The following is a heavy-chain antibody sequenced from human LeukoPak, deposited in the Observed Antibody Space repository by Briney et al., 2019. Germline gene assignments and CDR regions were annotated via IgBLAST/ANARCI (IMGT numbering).Heavy chain of an antibody. CDR2: ISYDGSNK. CDR1: GFTFSSYA. J-gene: IGHJ5*02. Sequence: SGGSLRLSCAVSGFTFSSYAMHWVRQAPGKGLEWVAVISYDGSNKYYADSVKGRFTISRDNSKNTLYLQMNSLRAEDTAVYYCARGRGNWFDPWGQGTLVTVSS. V-gene: IGHV3-30-3*01. CDR3: ARGRGNWFDP. D-gene: IGHD3-10*01.